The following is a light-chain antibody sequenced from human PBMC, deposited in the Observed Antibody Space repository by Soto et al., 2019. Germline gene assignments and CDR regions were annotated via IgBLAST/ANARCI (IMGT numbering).Light chain of an antibody. J-gene: IGKJ1*01. Sequence: AIQMTQSPSSLSASVGDRVTIPCRASQGIGNALGWYQQKPGKPPKVLIYGASTLQSGVPSRFSGSGSGTDFTLTISCLQSEDFATYYCQQYYSYPITFGQGTKVDIK. CDR1: QGIGNA. CDR2: GAS. V-gene: IGKV1-13*02. CDR3: QQYYSYPIT.